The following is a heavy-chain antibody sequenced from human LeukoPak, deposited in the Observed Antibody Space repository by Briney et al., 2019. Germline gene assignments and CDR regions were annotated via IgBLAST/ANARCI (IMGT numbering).Heavy chain of an antibody. D-gene: IGHD3-3*01. CDR3: ATQGRSAISGI. Sequence: PGGSLRLSCAASGFTFSSYSMNWLRQAPGKGLEWISYISSRGGTIYHADSVQGRFTVSRDNAKNSLYLQMNSLRAEDTAVYYCATQGRSAISGIWGQGTMVTVSS. J-gene: IGHJ3*02. CDR1: GFTFSSYS. V-gene: IGHV3-48*04. CDR2: ISSRGGTI.